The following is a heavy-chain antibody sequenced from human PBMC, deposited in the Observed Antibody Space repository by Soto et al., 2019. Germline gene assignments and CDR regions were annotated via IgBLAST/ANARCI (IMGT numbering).Heavy chain of an antibody. CDR2: CGSGGST. Sequence: CGSGGSTYYADSVKGRFTIPRDNSKNTLYLQMNSLRAEDTAVYYCARRSSGWYFDYWGQGTLVTVSS. D-gene: IGHD6-19*01. V-gene: IGHV3-23*01. CDR3: ARRSSGWYFDY. J-gene: IGHJ4*02.